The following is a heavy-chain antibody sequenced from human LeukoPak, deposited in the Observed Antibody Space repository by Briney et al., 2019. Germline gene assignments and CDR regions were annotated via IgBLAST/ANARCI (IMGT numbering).Heavy chain of an antibody. Sequence: PGGSLRLSCVASGFSFRSYEMNWVRQAPGKGLEWVSYISSSGSSIYYADSVKGRFTISRDNAKNSLYLQMNSLRAEDTAVYYCARPGYYYGMDVWGQGTTVTVSS. V-gene: IGHV3-48*03. D-gene: IGHD3-10*01. J-gene: IGHJ6*02. CDR3: ARPGYYYGMDV. CDR2: ISSSGSSI. CDR1: GFSFRSYE.